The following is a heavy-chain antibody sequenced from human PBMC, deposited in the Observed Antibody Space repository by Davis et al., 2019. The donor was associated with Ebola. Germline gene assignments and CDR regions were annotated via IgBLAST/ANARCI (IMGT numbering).Heavy chain of an antibody. CDR3: AKVSSSGWYYFDY. CDR2: IKQDGSEK. V-gene: IGHV3-7*03. D-gene: IGHD6-19*01. CDR1: GFTFSSYW. Sequence: GESLKISCAASGFTFSSYWMSWVRQAPGKGLEWVANIKQDGSEKYYVDSVKGRFTISRDNAKNSLYLQMNSLRAEDTAVYYCAKVSSSGWYYFDYWGQGTLVTVSS. J-gene: IGHJ4*02.